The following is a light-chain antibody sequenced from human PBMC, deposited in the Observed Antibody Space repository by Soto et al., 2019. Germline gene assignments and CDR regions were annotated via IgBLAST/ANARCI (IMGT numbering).Light chain of an antibody. J-gene: IGLJ1*01. Sequence: QSFLTQPPSASGTPGQRVTISCSGSSSNIGSNTVNWYQQLPGTAPKLLIYSNNQRPSGVPDRFSGSKSGTSASLAISGLQSEDEADYYCAAWDASLNGLCVFGTGTKVTVL. V-gene: IGLV1-44*01. CDR1: SSNIGSNT. CDR3: AAWDASLNGLCV. CDR2: SNN.